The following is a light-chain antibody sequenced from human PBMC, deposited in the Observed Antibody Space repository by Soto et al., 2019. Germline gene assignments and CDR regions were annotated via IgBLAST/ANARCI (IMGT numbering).Light chain of an antibody. CDR3: PQYGGSPIT. CDR2: GAS. J-gene: IGKJ5*01. CDR1: QSVTTR. Sequence: EIVMTQSPVTLSLSPGERVTLSCRASQSVTTRLAWYQHKPGQAPTLLMSGASNRASGVPVRFSGSGSGTDFTLTITRLEPEDFALYYCPQYGGSPITFGLGTRLEIK. V-gene: IGKV3-20*01.